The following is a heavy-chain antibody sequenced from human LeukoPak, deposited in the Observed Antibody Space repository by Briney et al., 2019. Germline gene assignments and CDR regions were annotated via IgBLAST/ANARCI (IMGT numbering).Heavy chain of an antibody. J-gene: IGHJ4*02. Sequence: SDTLSLTCSVSGGAISSYYWSWRRRPPGTVREWIGYIYYSGSTKYNPSLKSRVTISVDTSKNQFSLKLSSVTAADTAVYYCANGVRGVIIDYWGQGTLVSVSS. V-gene: IGHV4-59*01. CDR3: ANGVRGVIIDY. CDR2: IYYSGST. D-gene: IGHD3-10*01. CDR1: GGAISSYY.